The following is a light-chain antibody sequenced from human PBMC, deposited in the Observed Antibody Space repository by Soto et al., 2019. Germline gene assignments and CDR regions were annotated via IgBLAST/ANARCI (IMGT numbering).Light chain of an antibody. CDR3: QQYNSYPWT. CDR2: KAS. V-gene: IGKV1-5*03. CDR1: QRISSW. J-gene: IGKJ1*01. Sequence: DIQMTQSPSTLSASVGDRVTITCRASQRISSWLAWYQQKPGNAPKLLIYKASSLESGVPSRFSGSGSETEFTLTISSLQPDDFATYYCQQYNSYPWTFGQGTKVEIK.